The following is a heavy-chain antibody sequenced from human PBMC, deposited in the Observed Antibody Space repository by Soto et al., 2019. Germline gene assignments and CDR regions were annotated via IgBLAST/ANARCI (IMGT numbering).Heavy chain of an antibody. D-gene: IGHD4-17*01. V-gene: IGHV4-59*08. J-gene: IGHJ4*02. CDR1: GGSISSYY. CDR2: IYYSGST. CDR3: AGRGDGDDVPLFDY. Sequence: QVQLQESGPGLVKPSETLSLTCTVSGGSISSYYWSWIRQPPGKGLEWIGYIYYSGSTNYNPSRKLRVTISVDTSKDQFSLKLSSVPAADTAVYYCAGRGDGDDVPLFDYWGQGTLVTVSS.